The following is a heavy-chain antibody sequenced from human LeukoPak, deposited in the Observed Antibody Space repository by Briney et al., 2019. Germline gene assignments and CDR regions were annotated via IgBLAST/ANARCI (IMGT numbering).Heavy chain of an antibody. D-gene: IGHD1-1*01. CDR3: ARWTNFHAFDI. CDR1: EFTVTYNY. Sequence: GGSLRLSCAASEFTVTYNYMTWVRQAPGKGLEWVSLLYSAGSTNYADSVRGRFTISRDDSKNTVYLQMNSLRAEDTAVYYCARWTNFHAFDIWGQGTMVTVSS. J-gene: IGHJ3*02. CDR2: LYSAGST. V-gene: IGHV3-53*01.